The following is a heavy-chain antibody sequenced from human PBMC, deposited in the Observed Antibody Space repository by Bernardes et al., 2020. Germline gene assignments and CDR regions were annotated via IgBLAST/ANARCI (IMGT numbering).Heavy chain of an antibody. CDR1: GFTFSSYW. CDR3: ARAGGYYDSSGFDY. CDR2: IGTAGDT. D-gene: IGHD3-22*01. V-gene: IGHV3-13*01. J-gene: IGHJ4*02. Sequence: GGSLRLSCAASGFTFSSYWMSWVRQAPGKGLEWVSAIGTAGDTYYPGSVKGRFTISRENAKNSLYLQMNSLRAGDTAVYYCARAGGYYDSSGFDYWGQGTLVTVSS.